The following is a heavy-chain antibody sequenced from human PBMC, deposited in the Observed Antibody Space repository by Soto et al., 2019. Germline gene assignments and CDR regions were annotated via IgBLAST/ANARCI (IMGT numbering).Heavy chain of an antibody. CDR3: ARGLPSPYCSSTSCSNFGAGDAFDI. D-gene: IGHD2-2*01. CDR2: INPNSGGT. CDR1: VYAFSGYY. Sequence: ASVKVSCKASVYAFSGYYMHWGRQAPGQGLEWMGWINPNSGGTNYAQKFQGWVTMTRDTSISTAYMELSRLRSDDTAVYYCARGLPSPYCSSTSCSNFGAGDAFDIWGQGTMVTVSS. V-gene: IGHV1-2*04. J-gene: IGHJ3*02.